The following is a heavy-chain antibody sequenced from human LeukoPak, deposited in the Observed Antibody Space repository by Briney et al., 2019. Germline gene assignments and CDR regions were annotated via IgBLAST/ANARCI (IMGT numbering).Heavy chain of an antibody. CDR1: GFTFDDYA. Sequence: PGGSLRLSCAASGFTFDDYAMHWVRQAPGKGLEWVSGISWNSGSIGYADSVKGRFTISRDNAKNSLYLQMNSLRAEDTALYYRAKVGRIAADWGQGTLVTVSS. CDR3: AKVGRIAAD. V-gene: IGHV3-9*01. J-gene: IGHJ4*02. D-gene: IGHD6-13*01. CDR2: ISWNSGSI.